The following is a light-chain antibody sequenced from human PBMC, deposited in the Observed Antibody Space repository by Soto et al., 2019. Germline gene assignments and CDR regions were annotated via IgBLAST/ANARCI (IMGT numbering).Light chain of an antibody. CDR3: AAWDDSLSGCVI. V-gene: IGLV1-44*01. CDR1: RSNIGSNT. J-gene: IGLJ2*01. CDR2: STN. Sequence: QSVLTQPPSASGTPGRSVTISCSGSRSNIGSNTVTWYQQVPGTAPKLLIYSTNQRPSGVPDRFSASKSGTSASLTISGLQSEDEADYYCAAWDDSLSGCVILGGGTQLTVL.